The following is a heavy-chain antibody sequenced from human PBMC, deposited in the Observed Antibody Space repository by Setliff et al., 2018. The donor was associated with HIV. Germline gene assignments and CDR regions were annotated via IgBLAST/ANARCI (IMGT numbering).Heavy chain of an antibody. CDR3: ARRQMVVAAVDAFDI. CDR1: GGSISSSSYF. Sequence: SETLSLTCTVSGGSISSSSYFWGWIRQPPGKGLEWIGSVYYSGSTYSNPSLKSRVTISVDTSKNQFSLRLTSVTAADTAVYYCARRQMVVAAVDAFDIWGQGTMVTVSS. CDR2: VYYSGST. J-gene: IGHJ3*02. V-gene: IGHV4-39*01. D-gene: IGHD2-15*01.